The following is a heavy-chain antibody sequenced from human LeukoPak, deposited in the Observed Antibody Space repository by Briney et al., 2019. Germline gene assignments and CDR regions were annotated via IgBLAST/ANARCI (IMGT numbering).Heavy chain of an antibody. CDR2: IYYSGST. CDR1: GGSVSSGSYY. D-gene: IGHD6-13*01. Sequence: KPSETLSLTCTVSGGSVSSGSYYWSWIRQPPGKGLEWIGYIYYSGSTNYNPSLKSRVTISVDTSKNQFSLKLSSVTAADTAVYYCARDHQQRAAGTSMWDYYYGMDVWGQGTTVTVSS. J-gene: IGHJ6*02. CDR3: ARDHQQRAAGTSMWDYYYGMDV. V-gene: IGHV4-61*01.